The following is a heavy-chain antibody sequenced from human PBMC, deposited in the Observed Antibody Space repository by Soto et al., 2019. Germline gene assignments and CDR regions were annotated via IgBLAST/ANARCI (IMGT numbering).Heavy chain of an antibody. Sequence: PSETLSLTCTVSNASISSRKWWTWVRQTPGKGLEWIGEIYHSGSINHNPSLKSRVTMSVDKSNNQFSLKMTSVTAADTAVYYCARRVLGHSSWYNWFDPWGQGTLVTVSS. V-gene: IGHV4-4*02. CDR2: IYHSGSI. J-gene: IGHJ5*02. CDR1: NASISSRKW. D-gene: IGHD6-13*01. CDR3: ARRVLGHSSWYNWFDP.